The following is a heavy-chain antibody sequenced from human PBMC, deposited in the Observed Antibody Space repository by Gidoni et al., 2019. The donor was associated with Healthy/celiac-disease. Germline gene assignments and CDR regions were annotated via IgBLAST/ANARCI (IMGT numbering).Heavy chain of an antibody. CDR3: ARESYYYDFWSGYYMGVGYFDY. V-gene: IGHV1-3*05. D-gene: IGHD3-3*01. J-gene: IGHJ4*02. CDR1: GYTFTSYA. CDR2: INAGNGNP. Sequence: QVQLVQSGAEEKKPGASVKVSCKASGYTFTSYAMHWVRQAPGQRLEWMGWINAGNGNPKYSQKFQGRVTITRDTSASTAYMELSSLRSEDTVVYYCARESYYYDFWSGYYMGVGYFDYWGQGTLVTVSS.